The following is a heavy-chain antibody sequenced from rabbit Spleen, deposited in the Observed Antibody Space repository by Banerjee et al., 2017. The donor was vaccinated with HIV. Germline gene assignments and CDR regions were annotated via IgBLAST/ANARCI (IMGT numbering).Heavy chain of an antibody. V-gene: IGHV1S40*01. Sequence: QQLVESGGGLVKPGASLTLTCTASGFDFSRGYDMCWVRQAPGKGLEWIACIETGSSGFTYFASWAKGRFTISRASSTTVTLQMTSLTAADTATYFCARDTSSSFSSYGMDLWGPGTLVTVS. CDR2: IETGSSGFT. CDR3: ARDTSSSFSSYGMDL. CDR1: GFDFSRGYD. J-gene: IGHJ6*01. D-gene: IGHD1-1*01.